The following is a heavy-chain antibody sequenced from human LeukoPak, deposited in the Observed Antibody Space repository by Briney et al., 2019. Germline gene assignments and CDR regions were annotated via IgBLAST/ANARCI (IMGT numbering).Heavy chain of an antibody. V-gene: IGHV3-7*03. J-gene: IGHJ4*02. Sequence: GGSLRLSCVAPEFTFSSSWMSWVRQAPGKGLEWVANIKQDGSEKSYVESVRGRFTISRDNAKNSLYLQLNSLRAEDTALYYCARDNPPDYWGQGTLVTVSS. CDR1: EFTFSSSW. CDR2: IKQDGSEK. CDR3: ARDNPPDY.